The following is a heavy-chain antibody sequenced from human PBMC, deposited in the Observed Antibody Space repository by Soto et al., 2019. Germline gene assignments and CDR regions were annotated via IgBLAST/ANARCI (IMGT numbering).Heavy chain of an antibody. J-gene: IGHJ4*02. D-gene: IGHD6-6*01. CDR1: GGSITSSGYY. CDR2: IYYSGRT. Sequence: SETLSLTCTVSGGSITSSGYYWAWIRQSPGKGLEWIGSIYYSGRTYYNPSLKSRVALSVDTPMNQFSLKLSSVTAADTAVYYCARGLRRSIAARRKRTGLYYFDYWGQGTLVTVSS. V-gene: IGHV4-39*01. CDR3: ARGLRRSIAARRKRTGLYYFDY.